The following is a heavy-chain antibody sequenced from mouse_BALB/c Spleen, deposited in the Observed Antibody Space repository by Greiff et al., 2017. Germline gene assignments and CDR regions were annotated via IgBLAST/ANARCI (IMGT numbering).Heavy chain of an antibody. V-gene: IGHV1-77*01. J-gene: IGHJ2*01. CDR3: QVRRDYFDY. D-gene: IGHD2-14*01. Sequence: QVQLQQSGAELARPGASVKLSCKASGYTFTDYYINWVKQRTGQGLEWIGEIYPGSGNTYYNEKFKGKATLTADKSSSTAYMQLSSLTSEDSAVYFCQVRRDYFDYWGQGTTLTVSS. CDR1: GYTFTDYY. CDR2: IYPGSGNT.